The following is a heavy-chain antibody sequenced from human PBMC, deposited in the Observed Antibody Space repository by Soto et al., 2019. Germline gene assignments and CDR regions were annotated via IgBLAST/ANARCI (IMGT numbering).Heavy chain of an antibody. V-gene: IGHV5-51*01. J-gene: IGHJ4*02. CDR1: GYTFTRHW. D-gene: IGHD4-17*01. CDR2: FYPGDSDT. CDR3: ARQGDGAEGFDY. Sequence: RESLKISCKGSGYTFTRHWIGWVRQMPGKGLEWMGIFYPGDSDTRYSPSFQGQVTISADRSISTAYLQWSSLKPSDTAMYYCARQGDGAEGFDYWGQGTLVTVSS.